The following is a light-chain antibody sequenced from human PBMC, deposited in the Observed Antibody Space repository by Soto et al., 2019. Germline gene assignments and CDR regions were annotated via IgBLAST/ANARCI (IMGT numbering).Light chain of an antibody. CDR2: QDT. CDR3: QAWDSSTVV. Sequence: SYELTQPPSVSVSPGQTASITCSGDKLGDKYVCWYQQKPGQSPVLVLYQDTKRPSGIPERFSGSNSGNTATLTISGTQAMDEADYYCQAWDSSTVVFGGGTKLTVL. CDR1: KLGDKY. V-gene: IGLV3-1*01. J-gene: IGLJ2*01.